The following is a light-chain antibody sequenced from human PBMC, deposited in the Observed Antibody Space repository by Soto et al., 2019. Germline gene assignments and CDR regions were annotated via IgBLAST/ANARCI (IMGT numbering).Light chain of an antibody. J-gene: IGKJ4*01. CDR1: QSISSW. V-gene: IGKV1-5*03. CDR3: QQYNSYPLT. Sequence: DIQMTQSPSTLYASVGDRVAITCRASQSISSWLAWYQQKPGKAPNLLIYKAYSLESGVPSRFSGSGSGTEFTLTISSLQPDDFATYNCQQYNSYPLTCGGGTKVEIK. CDR2: KAY.